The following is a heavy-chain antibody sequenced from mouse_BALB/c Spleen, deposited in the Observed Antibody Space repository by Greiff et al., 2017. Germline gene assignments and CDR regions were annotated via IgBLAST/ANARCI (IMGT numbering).Heavy chain of an antibody. CDR2: ISYSGST. Sequence: DVKLQESGPGLVKPSQSLSLTCTVTGYSITSDYAWNWIRQFPGNKLEWMGYISYSGSTSYNPSLKSRISITRDTSKNQFFLQLNSVTTEDTATYYCARGATPAWFAYWGQGTLVTVSA. CDR3: ARGATPAWFAY. CDR1: GYSITSDYA. D-gene: IGHD3-1*01. V-gene: IGHV3-2*02. J-gene: IGHJ3*01.